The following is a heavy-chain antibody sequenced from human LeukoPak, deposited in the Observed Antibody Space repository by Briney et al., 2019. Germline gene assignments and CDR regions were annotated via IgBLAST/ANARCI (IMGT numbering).Heavy chain of an antibody. CDR3: ARDSDAFCGGDCYSSY. Sequence: PGGSLRLSCAASGLTFSSYAMHWVRQAPGKGLEWVAVISYDGSNNHYADSVKGRFTISRDNSKNTLYLQMKSLRAEDTAVYYCARDSDAFCGGDCYSSYWGQGTLVTVSS. J-gene: IGHJ4*02. CDR1: GLTFSSYA. D-gene: IGHD2-21*02. V-gene: IGHV3-30-3*01. CDR2: ISYDGSNN.